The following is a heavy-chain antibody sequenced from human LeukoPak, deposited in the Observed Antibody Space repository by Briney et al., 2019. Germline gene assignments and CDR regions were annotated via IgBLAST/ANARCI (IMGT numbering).Heavy chain of an antibody. CDR2: ISSSGSTI. J-gene: IGHJ5*02. V-gene: IGHV3-48*03. CDR1: GFTFSSYE. Sequence: GGSLRLSCAASGFTFSSYEMNWVRQAPGKGLEWVSYISSSGSTIYHADSVKGRFTISRDNAKNSLYLQMNSLRAEDTAVYYCARVRRSPHGWFDPWGQGTLVTVSS. CDR3: ARVRRSPHGWFDP.